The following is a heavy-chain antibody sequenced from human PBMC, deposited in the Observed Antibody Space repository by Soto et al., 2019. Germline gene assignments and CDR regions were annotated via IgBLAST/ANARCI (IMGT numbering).Heavy chain of an antibody. Sequence: SETLSLTCTVSGGSVSNYYWSWIRQPAGKGLEWIGRIYTGGSTNYNPSLKSRVTMSTDTSKNQFSLRLTSVTAADTAVYYCARASVGPPGGGSWIMPFDYWGQGALVTVSS. CDR2: IYTGGST. J-gene: IGHJ4*02. D-gene: IGHD2-15*01. V-gene: IGHV4-4*07. CDR3: ARASVGPPGGGSWIMPFDY. CDR1: GGSVSNYY.